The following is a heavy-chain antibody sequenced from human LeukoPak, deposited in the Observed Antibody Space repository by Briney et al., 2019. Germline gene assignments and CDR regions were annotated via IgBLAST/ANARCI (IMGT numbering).Heavy chain of an antibody. J-gene: IGHJ4*02. CDR2: IYPGDSDI. Sequence: GESLKISCQGSGYSFTTYWIGWVRQMPGKGLEWMGIIYPGDSDIRYSPSFQGQVTISADKSISTAYLQWSSLKASDTAMYYCARHGPDDSSGYWGQGTLVTVSS. CDR3: ARHGPDDSSGY. CDR1: GYSFTTYW. V-gene: IGHV5-51*01. D-gene: IGHD3-22*01.